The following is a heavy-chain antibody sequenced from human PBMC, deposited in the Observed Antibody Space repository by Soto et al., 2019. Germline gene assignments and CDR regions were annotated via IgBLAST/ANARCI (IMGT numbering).Heavy chain of an antibody. CDR2: IRSKANSYAT. CDR3: TRPLGYSSSSGTG. Sequence: PGGSLRLSCAASGFTFSGSAMHWVRQASGKGLEWVGRIRSKANSYATAYAASEKGRFTISRDDSKNTAYLQMNSLKTEDTAVYYCTRPLGYSSSSGTGWGQGTLVTVSS. V-gene: IGHV3-73*01. D-gene: IGHD6-6*01. J-gene: IGHJ4*02. CDR1: GFTFSGSA.